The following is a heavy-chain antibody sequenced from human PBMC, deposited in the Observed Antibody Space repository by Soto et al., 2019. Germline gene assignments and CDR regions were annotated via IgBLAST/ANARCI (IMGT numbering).Heavy chain of an antibody. Sequence: GGSLRLSCAASGFTFDDYGMSWVRQAPGKGLEWVSGINWNGGSTGYADSVKGRFTISRDNAKNSLYLQMNSLRAEDTALYYCAREDYYDSSGHFLFDYWGQGTLVTVSS. CDR3: AREDYYDSSGHFLFDY. D-gene: IGHD3-22*01. J-gene: IGHJ4*02. V-gene: IGHV3-20*04. CDR2: INWNGGST. CDR1: GFTFDDYG.